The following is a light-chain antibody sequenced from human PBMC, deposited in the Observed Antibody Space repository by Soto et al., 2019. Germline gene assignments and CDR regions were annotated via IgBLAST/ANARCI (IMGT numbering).Light chain of an antibody. CDR3: VLYMKGDIRV. CDR1: SGSVSSRYY. V-gene: IGLV8-61*01. CDR2: SGD. Sequence: QTVVTQEASLSVSPGGTVTLTCGLTSGSVSSRYYPSWYRQDPGQPPRTLISSGDIRSSGVPDRFSGSTLGSKAALTIAGAQADDESVYYCVLYMKGDIRVFGGGTKLTVL. J-gene: IGLJ2*01.